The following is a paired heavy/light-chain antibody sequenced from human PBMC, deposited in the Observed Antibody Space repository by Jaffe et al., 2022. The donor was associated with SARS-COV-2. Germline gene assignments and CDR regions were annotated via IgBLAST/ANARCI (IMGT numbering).Heavy chain of an antibody. J-gene: IGHJ3*02. CDR2: VNPNSGGT. CDR1: GYTFTDYY. Sequence: QVQLVQSGAEVKKPGASVKISCKTSGYTFTDYYIHWVRQAPGQGLEWMGWVNPNSGGTNHAQKFQGRVTMTRDTSINTAYMELSRLRSDDTAVYYCARNRFRAFDIWGQGTMVTVSS. V-gene: IGHV1-2*02. D-gene: IGHD3-10*01. CDR3: ARNRFRAFDI.
Light chain of an antibody. CDR1: SSDVGGYNY. V-gene: IGLV2-14*01. CDR2: EVS. J-gene: IGLJ3*02. CDR3: SSYISSSTLV. Sequence: QSALTQPASVSGSPGQSITISCTGTSSDVGGYNYVSWYQQHPGKVPKLIIYEVSNRPSGVSNRFSGSKSGNTASLTISGLQAEDEADYYCSSYISSSTLVFGGGTKLTVL.